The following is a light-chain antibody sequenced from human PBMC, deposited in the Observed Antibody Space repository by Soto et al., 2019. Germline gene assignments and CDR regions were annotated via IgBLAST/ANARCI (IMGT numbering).Light chain of an antibody. CDR3: QEYSDWPTWT. CDR2: GAS. V-gene: IGKV3D-15*01. CDR1: QSVSSN. J-gene: IGKJ1*01. Sequence: EIVMTQSPATLSVSPGERATLSCRTSQSVSSNLAWYQQKPGQAPRLLIYGASTRATGIPARFSGSGSGTEFTLTISSLQSEDLVIYYCQEYSDWPTWTFGQGTKVDI.